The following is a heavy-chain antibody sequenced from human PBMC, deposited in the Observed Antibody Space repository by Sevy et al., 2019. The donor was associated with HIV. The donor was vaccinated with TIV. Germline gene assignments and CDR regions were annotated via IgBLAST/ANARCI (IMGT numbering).Heavy chain of an antibody. D-gene: IGHD6-6*01. Sequence: GGSLRLSCAASGFTVSRNFMSWIRQAPGKVLEWVSIIYSDGTTFYADSVKGRFTISRDNSRNTLYLQMSTLRAEDTAVYYCVGADRPNQGDFWGQGTLVTVSS. J-gene: IGHJ4*02. CDR2: IYSDGTT. V-gene: IGHV3-53*01. CDR1: GFTVSRNF. CDR3: VGADRPNQGDF.